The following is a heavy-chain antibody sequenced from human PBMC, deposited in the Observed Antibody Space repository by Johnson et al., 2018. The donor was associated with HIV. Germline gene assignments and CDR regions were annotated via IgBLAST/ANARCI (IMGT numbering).Heavy chain of an antibody. J-gene: IGHJ3*02. CDR3: AKVRYDSSGYWDREHDAFDI. CDR1: GFTVSSNY. CDR2: ISWNSGSI. Sequence: EVQVVESGGGLIQPGGSLRLSCAASGFTVSSNYISWVRQAPGKGLERVSGISWNSGSIGYADSVKGRFTISRDNAKNSLYLQMNSLRAEDTALYYCAKVRYDSSGYWDREHDAFDIWGQGTMVTVSS. D-gene: IGHD3-22*01. V-gene: IGHV3-9*01.